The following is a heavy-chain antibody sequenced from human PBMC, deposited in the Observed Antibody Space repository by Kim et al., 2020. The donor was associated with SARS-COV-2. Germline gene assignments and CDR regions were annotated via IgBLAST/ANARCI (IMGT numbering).Heavy chain of an antibody. V-gene: IGHV3-23*01. Sequence: GGSLRLSCAASGFTFSSYAMRWVRQAPGKGLEWVSTVTGSGGSTYYGDSVKGRFTISRDNSRNTLYLQMNSLRAEDTALYYCARGNSYAMDVWGQGTTVTVSS. CDR2: VTGSGGST. J-gene: IGHJ6*02. D-gene: IGHD1-1*01. CDR3: ARGNSYAMDV. CDR1: GFTFSSYA.